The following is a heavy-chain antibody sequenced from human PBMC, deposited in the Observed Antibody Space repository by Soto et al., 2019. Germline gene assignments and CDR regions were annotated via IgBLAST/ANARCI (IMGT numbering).Heavy chain of an antibody. V-gene: IGHV3-23*01. Sequence: PGGSLRLSCAASGFTFSSYAMSWVRQAPGKGLEWVSAISGSGGSTYYADSVKGRFTISRDNSKNTLYLQMNSLRAEDTAVYYCAKDQLDMVIVVPAASEGMDVWGQGTTVTVSS. CDR3: AKDQLDMVIVVPAASEGMDV. CDR2: ISGSGGST. CDR1: GFTFSSYA. J-gene: IGHJ6*02. D-gene: IGHD2-2*01.